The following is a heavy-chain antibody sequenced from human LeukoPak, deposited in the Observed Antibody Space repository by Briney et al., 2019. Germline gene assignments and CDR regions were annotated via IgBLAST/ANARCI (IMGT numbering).Heavy chain of an antibody. Sequence: PGGSLRLSCAASGFTFSSYSMNWVRQAPGKGLEWVSSITFRSYIYYADSVKGRFTLSRDNAKNSLYLQMNSLRAEDTAVYYCARTGGSYPYYFEYWGQGTLVTVSS. D-gene: IGHD1-26*01. CDR2: ITFRSYI. J-gene: IGHJ4*02. CDR1: GFTFSSYS. V-gene: IGHV3-21*01. CDR3: ARTGGSYPYYFEY.